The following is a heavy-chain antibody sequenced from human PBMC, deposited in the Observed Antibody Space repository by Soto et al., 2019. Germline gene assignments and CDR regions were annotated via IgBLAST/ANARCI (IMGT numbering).Heavy chain of an antibody. D-gene: IGHD4-4*01. CDR1: GGTFGSNA. CDR3: AREGYTFAPVTVRGAFDI. V-gene: IGHV1-69*15. Sequence: QVQLVQSATEVRKPGSSVKVSCRASGGTFGSNAISWVRQAPGQGLEWMGNIIPIFGTTKNAQNLQGRLTITADDSTNTAYMALSILISENTSIYYCAREGYTFAPVTVRGAFDICAQGTMVTVSS. CDR2: IIPIFGTT. J-gene: IGHJ3*02.